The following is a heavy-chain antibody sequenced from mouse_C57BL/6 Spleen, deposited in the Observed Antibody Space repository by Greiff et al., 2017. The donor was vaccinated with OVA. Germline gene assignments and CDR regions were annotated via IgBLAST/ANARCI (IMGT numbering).Heavy chain of an antibody. CDR1: GYTFTSYW. J-gene: IGHJ3*01. V-gene: IGHV1-52*01. CDR2: IDPSDSET. D-gene: IGHD2-3*01. CDR3: ARERFDGSWFAY. Sequence: VQLKQPGAELVRPGSSVKLSCKASGYTFTSYWMHWVKQRPIQGLEWIGNIDPSDSETHYNQKFKDKATLTVDKSSSTAYMQLSSLTSEDSAVYYCARERFDGSWFAYWGQGTLVTVSA.